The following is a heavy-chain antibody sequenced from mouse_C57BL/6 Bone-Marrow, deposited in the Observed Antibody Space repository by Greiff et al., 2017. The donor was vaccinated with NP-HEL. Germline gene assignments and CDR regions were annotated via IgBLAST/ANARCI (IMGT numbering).Heavy chain of an antibody. V-gene: IGHV2-6-1*01. CDR1: GFSLTSYG. Sequence: VQLQESGPGLVAPSQSLSITCTVSGFSLTSYGVHWVRQPPGKGLEWLVVIWSDGSTTYNSALKSRLSISKDNSKSQVFLKMNSLQTDDTAMYYCARHDYYSNPNAMDYWGQGTSVTVSS. CDR2: IWSDGST. J-gene: IGHJ4*01. CDR3: ARHDYYSNPNAMDY. D-gene: IGHD2-5*01.